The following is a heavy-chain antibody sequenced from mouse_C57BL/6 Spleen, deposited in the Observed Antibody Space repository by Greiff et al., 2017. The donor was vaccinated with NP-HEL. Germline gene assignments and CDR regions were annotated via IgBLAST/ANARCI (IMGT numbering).Heavy chain of an antibody. D-gene: IGHD1-1*01. V-gene: IGHV1-64*01. CDR3: ARSSTTVAKGYFDY. Sequence: QVQLQQPGAELVKPGASVKLSCKASGYTFTSYWMHWVKQRPGQGLEWIGMIHPNSGSTNYNEKFKSKATLTVDKSSSTAYMQLSSLTSEDSAVYYCARSSTTVAKGYFDYWGQGTTLTVSS. CDR2: IHPNSGST. J-gene: IGHJ2*01. CDR1: GYTFTSYW.